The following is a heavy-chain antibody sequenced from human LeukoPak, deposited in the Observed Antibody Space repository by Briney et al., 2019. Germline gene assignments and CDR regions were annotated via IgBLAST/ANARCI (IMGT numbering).Heavy chain of an antibody. CDR1: GGSISSSSYY. V-gene: IGHV4-39*07. Sequence: SETLPLTCTVSGGSISSSSYYWGWIRQPPGKGLEWIGSIYYSGSTYYNPSLKSRVTISVDTSKNQFSLKLTSVTAADTAVYYCARGGLITMIVVVISSCAFDIWGQGTMVTVSS. D-gene: IGHD3-22*01. J-gene: IGHJ3*02. CDR2: IYYSGST. CDR3: ARGGLITMIVVVISSCAFDI.